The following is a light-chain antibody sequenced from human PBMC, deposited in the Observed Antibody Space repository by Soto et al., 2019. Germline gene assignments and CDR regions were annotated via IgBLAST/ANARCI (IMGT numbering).Light chain of an antibody. CDR2: EVN. CDR3: SSYAGSTNPNFV. V-gene: IGLV2-8*01. J-gene: IGLJ1*01. Sequence: QSVLTQPPSASGSPGHSVTISCTGTSSDVGGYNYVSWYQQHPGKAPKLMIYEVNKRPSGVPDRFSGSKSGNTASPTVSGLQAEDEADYYCSSYAGSTNPNFVFGTGTKVTV. CDR1: SSDVGGYNY.